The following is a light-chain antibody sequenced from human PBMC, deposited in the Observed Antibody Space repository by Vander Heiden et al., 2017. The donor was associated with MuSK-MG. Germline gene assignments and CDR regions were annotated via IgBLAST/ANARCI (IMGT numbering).Light chain of an antibody. CDR3: QQGYSYPYT. J-gene: IGKJ2*01. V-gene: IGKV1-5*01. Sequence: DIQMTQSPSTLSASAGERVTITCRASQSISSWLAWYQQKPVKPPNLLIYDASNLESGVPSRFSGSASGTEFTLTMSSLQPDDIATYYCQQGYSYPYTFGQGTRVEI. CDR1: QSISSW. CDR2: DAS.